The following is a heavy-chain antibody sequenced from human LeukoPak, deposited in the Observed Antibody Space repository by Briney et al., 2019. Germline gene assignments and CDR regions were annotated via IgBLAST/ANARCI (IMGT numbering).Heavy chain of an antibody. CDR1: GGSISSYY. CDR3: AREMKGFGGLHWLDP. CDR2: IYYSGST. D-gene: IGHD3-10*01. Sequence: SETLSLTCTVSGGSISSYYWSWIRQPPGKGLEWIGYIYYSGSTNYNPSLKSRVTISLDTSKNQFSLKLRSVTAADTAVYYCAREMKGFGGLHWLDPWGQGTLVTVSS. J-gene: IGHJ5*02. V-gene: IGHV4-59*01.